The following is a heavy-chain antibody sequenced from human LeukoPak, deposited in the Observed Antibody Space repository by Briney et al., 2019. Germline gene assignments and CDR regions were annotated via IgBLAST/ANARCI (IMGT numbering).Heavy chain of an antibody. CDR3: ARLQPVGRFPDY. D-gene: IGHD3-3*01. CDR1: GGSISSINYY. J-gene: IGHJ4*02. CDR2: IYYSGST. V-gene: IGHV4-61*05. Sequence: SETLSLTCTVSGGSISSINYYWSWIRQPPGKGLEWIGYIYYSGSTNYNPSLESRVTISLDTSKNQFSLKLSSVTAADTAVYYCARLQPVGRFPDYWGQGSLVTVSS.